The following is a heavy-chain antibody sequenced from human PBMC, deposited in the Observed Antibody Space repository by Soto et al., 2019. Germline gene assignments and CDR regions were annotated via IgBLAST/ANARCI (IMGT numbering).Heavy chain of an antibody. CDR3: ARTVTHDYYYYMDV. D-gene: IGHD2-15*01. CDR1: GFTVSSNY. Sequence: GGSLRLSCASSGFTVSSNYMSLVRQTPGKGLEWVSVIYSGGSTYYADSVKGRFTISRDNSKNTLYLQMNSLGAEDTAVYYCARTVTHDYYYYMDVWGKGTTVTVSS. CDR2: IYSGGST. V-gene: IGHV3-66*01. J-gene: IGHJ6*03.